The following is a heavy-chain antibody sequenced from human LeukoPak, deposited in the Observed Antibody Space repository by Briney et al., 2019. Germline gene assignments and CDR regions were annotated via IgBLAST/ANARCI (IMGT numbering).Heavy chain of an antibody. CDR3: AKDLSYGLDV. V-gene: IGHV3-23*01. Sequence: GGSLRLSCAASGFTFSSYAMSWVRKAPGKGLEWVSALSGDGGSTYYIGSVKGRFTISGDNSKNTLYLQMNSLRAEDTAIYYCAKDLSYGLDVWGHGTTVTVSS. J-gene: IGHJ6*02. CDR1: GFTFSSYA. CDR2: LSGDGGST.